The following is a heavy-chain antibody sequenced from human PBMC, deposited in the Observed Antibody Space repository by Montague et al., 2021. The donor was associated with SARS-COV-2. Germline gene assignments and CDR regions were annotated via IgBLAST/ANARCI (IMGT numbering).Heavy chain of an antibody. Sequence: TLSLTCAVYGGSFSGYYWTLIRQSPGKGLEWIAEINHSVTTNYNFNPSLMSRVTISVDTSKSQFSLKLSSVTAADTGVYYCARWDPQTLTLIGLRGKSASDYWGQGTLVTVSS. D-gene: IGHD4-23*01. J-gene: IGHJ4*02. CDR3: ARWDPQTLTLIGLRGKSASDY. V-gene: IGHV4-34*01. CDR1: GGSFSGYY. CDR2: INHSVTT.